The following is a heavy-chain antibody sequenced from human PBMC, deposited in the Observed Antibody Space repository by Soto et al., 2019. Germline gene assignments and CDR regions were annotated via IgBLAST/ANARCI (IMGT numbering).Heavy chain of an antibody. D-gene: IGHD5-18*01. Sequence: PGGSQRLSCAASGFTFRSYARHWVRQAPGKGLERVAVISYDGSNKYYADSVKGRFTISRDNSKNTLYLQMNSLRAEDTAVYYCARDSSRSDAGYSYGYYYYGMDVWGQGTTVTVSS. V-gene: IGHV3-30-3*01. CDR2: ISYDGSNK. CDR1: GFTFRSYA. J-gene: IGHJ6*02. CDR3: ARDSSRSDAGYSYGYYYYGMDV.